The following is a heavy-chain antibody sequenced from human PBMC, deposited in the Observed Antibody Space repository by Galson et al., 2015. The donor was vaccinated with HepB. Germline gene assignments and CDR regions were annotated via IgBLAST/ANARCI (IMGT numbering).Heavy chain of an antibody. Sequence: LRLSCAASGFTFSGSAIHWVRQASGKGLEWVGRIRSNPSSHATAYTASLKGRFTISRDDSKNTAYLHMNSLKTEDTAVYYCARLGDLSGYSSLWGQGTLVTVSS. CDR3: ARLGDLSGYSSL. J-gene: IGHJ4*02. CDR2: IRSNPSSHAT. CDR1: GFTFSGSA. V-gene: IGHV3-73*01. D-gene: IGHD6-19*01.